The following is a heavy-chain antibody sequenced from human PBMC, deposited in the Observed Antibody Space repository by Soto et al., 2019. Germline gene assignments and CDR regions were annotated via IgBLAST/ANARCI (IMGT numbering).Heavy chain of an antibody. CDR2: IYFDGSYE. Sequence: GGSLRLSCAASGFIFSNYGMHWVRQAPGKGLEWVALIYFDGSYENYADSVKGRFTISGNNSKSTLWLRMNSLKVEDTSVCYCAKSGGGGYDSNNDHSSGLLMGPSWGQGTLVTVSS. CDR3: AKSGGGGYDSNNDHSSGLLMGPS. J-gene: IGHJ4*02. CDR1: GFIFSNYG. V-gene: IGHV3-33*06. D-gene: IGHD3-22*01.